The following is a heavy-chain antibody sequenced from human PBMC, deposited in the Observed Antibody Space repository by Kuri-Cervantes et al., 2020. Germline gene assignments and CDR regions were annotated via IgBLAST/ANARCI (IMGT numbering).Heavy chain of an antibody. CDR1: GGSISSGGYS. V-gene: IGHV4-30-2*01. D-gene: IGHD2-15*01. J-gene: IGHJ4*02. CDR3: ARGGYCSGGSCYSGRIDY. CDR2: IYHSGST. Sequence: LRLSCAVSGGSISSGGYSWNWIRQPPGKGLEWIGYIYHSGSTYYNPSLKSRVTISVDRSKNQFSLRLSSVTAADTAVYYCARGGYCSGGSCYSGRIDYWGQGTLVTVSS.